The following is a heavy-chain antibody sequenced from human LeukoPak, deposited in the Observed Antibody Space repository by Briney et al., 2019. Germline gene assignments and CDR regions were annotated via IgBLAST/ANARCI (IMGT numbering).Heavy chain of an antibody. J-gene: IGHJ4*02. V-gene: IGHV3-23*01. D-gene: IGHD4-17*01. Sequence: PGGSLRLSCAASGFTFSSYGMSWVRQAPGKGLEWVSAISGSGGSTYYADSVKGRFTISRDNSKNTLYLQMNSLRAEDTAVYYCAKCMGPSMTTVSPGDYWGQGTLVTGSS. CDR3: AKCMGPSMTTVSPGDY. CDR1: GFTFSSYG. CDR2: ISGSGGST.